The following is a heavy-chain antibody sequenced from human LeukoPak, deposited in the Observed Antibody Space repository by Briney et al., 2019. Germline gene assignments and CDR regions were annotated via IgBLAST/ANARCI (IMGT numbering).Heavy chain of an antibody. D-gene: IGHD2-2*01. CDR2: IYYSGST. Sequence: PSETLSLTCTVSGGSISPYYWSWIRQPPGKGLEWIGYIYYSGSTYYNPSLKSRVTISVDTSKNQFSLKLSSVTAADTAVYYCARGAAGDIVVVPAAIFFDYWGQGTLVTVSS. CDR3: ARGAAGDIVVVPAAIFFDY. J-gene: IGHJ4*02. V-gene: IGHV4-59*08. CDR1: GGSISPYY.